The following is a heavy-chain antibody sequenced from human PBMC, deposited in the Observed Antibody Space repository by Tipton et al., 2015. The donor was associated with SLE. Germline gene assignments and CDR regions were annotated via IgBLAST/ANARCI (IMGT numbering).Heavy chain of an antibody. CDR2: ISAYNGNT. Sequence: QSGAEVKKPGASVKVSCKASGYTFTSYGISWVRQAPGQGLEWMGWISAYNGNTNYAQKLQGRATMTTDTSTSTAYMELRSLRSDDTAVYYCARQELNQLELKGYYYYMDVWGKGTTVTVSS. D-gene: IGHD1-7*01. CDR3: ARQELNQLELKGYYYYMDV. J-gene: IGHJ6*03. CDR1: GYTFTSYG. V-gene: IGHV1-18*01.